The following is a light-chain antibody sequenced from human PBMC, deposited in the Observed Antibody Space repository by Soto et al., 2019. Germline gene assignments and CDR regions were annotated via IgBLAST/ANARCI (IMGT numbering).Light chain of an antibody. V-gene: IGKV1-8*01. CDR3: QQSHSTLWT. CDR2: AAS. CDR1: QGISSY. J-gene: IGKJ1*01. Sequence: AIGMSQSPSSFSGSRRDRFTVXXRRSQGISSYLAWYQQKPGKATKXLIYAASTLQSGVPSRFSGSGSGTDFTLTIRSLQPEDFATYYCQQSHSTLWTFGQGTKV.